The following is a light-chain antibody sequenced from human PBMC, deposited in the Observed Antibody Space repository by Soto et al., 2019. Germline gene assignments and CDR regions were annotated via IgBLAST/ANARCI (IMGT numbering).Light chain of an antibody. V-gene: IGLV2-14*01. CDR3: SSYTSSSTLV. CDR1: SRDVGGYKY. CDR2: EVS. J-gene: IGLJ1*01. Sequence: QSALTQPASVSGSPGQSITISCTGTSRDVGGYKYVSWYQQLPGKAPKLMIYEVSKRPSGVSNRFSASKSASTASLTISGLQPEDEADYYCSSYTSSSTLVFGSGTKLTVL.